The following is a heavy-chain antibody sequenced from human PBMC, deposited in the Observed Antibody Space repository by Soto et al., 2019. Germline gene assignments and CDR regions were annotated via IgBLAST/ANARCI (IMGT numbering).Heavy chain of an antibody. CDR1: GYIFTNYA. CDR2: IIPIIGII. D-gene: IGHD4-4*01. Sequence: SVKVSCKASGYIFTNYAIHWVRQAPGQRLEWMGRIIPIIGIINYAQKFQGRVTISADKFTGTAYMELTGLRSDDTAVYYCAGDPDSHYNDSHASSYPWGQGTLVTVSS. J-gene: IGHJ5*02. V-gene: IGHV1-69*04. CDR3: AGDPDSHYNDSHASSYP.